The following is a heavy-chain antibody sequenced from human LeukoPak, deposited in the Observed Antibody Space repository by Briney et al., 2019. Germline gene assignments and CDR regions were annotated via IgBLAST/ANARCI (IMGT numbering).Heavy chain of an antibody. J-gene: IGHJ4*02. CDR3: AKDRIAAAGTENDY. D-gene: IGHD6-13*01. CDR2: ISGSGANT. V-gene: IGHV3-23*01. Sequence: PGGSLRLSCAASGFIFSSYAMSWVRQVPGKGLQWVSSISGSGANTYNADSVKGRFTISRDNSKTTLYVQMNSLRAEDTAVYYCAKDRIAAAGTENDYWGQGTLVTVSS. CDR1: GFIFSSYA.